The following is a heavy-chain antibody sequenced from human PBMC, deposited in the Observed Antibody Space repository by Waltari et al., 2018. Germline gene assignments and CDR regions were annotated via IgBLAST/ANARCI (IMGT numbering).Heavy chain of an antibody. CDR2: INHSGST. Sequence: QVQLQQWGAGLLKPSETLSLTCAVYGGSFSGYYWSWIRQPPGKGLEWIGEINHSGSTNYNPSLKGRFTISRDNAKNSLYLQMNSLRAEDTAVYYCARGGRYPIAVAGTPDYWGQGTLVTVSS. J-gene: IGHJ4*02. CDR3: ARGGRYPIAVAGTPDY. V-gene: IGHV4-34*01. CDR1: GGSFSGYY. D-gene: IGHD6-19*01.